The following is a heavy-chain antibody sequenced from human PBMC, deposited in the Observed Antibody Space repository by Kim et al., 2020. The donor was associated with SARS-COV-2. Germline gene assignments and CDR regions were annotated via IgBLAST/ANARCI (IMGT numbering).Heavy chain of an antibody. V-gene: IGHV4-34*01. D-gene: IGHD2-15*01. CDR2: INHSGST. J-gene: IGHJ4*02. CDR3: ARSVAAFGY. CDR1: GGSFSGYY. Sequence: SETLSLTCAVYGGSFSGYYWSWIRQPPGKGLEWIGEINHSGSTNYNPSLKSRVTISVDTSKNQFSLKLSSVTAADTAVYYCARSVAAFGYWGQGTLVTVSS.